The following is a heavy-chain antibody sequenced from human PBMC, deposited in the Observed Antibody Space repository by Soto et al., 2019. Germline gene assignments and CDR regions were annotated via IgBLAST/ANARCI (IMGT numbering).Heavy chain of an antibody. J-gene: IGHJ4*02. CDR2: ITGSGDST. CDR3: AKVVAGWDLHFDF. Sequence: GGSLRLSCAASGFSFINYAMTWVRQAPGKGLEWVSAITGSGDSTYYADSVKGRFTISRDNSRNTLYLQMNSLRAEDTAVYCCAKVVAGWDLHFDFWGQGTLVTVSS. D-gene: IGHD6-19*01. V-gene: IGHV3-23*01. CDR1: GFSFINYA.